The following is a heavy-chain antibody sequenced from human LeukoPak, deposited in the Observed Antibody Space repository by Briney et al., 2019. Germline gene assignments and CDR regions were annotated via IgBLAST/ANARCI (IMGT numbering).Heavy chain of an antibody. CDR1: GFTFRSYA. Sequence: GGSLRLSCAVSGFTFRSYAMHWVRQAPGRGLEWVATLSGSGAGTYYSDSVQGRFTISRDNSKRTLFLQMNSLRAEDTAFYYCAKAELGVDTFFDYWGQGTLVTVSS. J-gene: IGHJ4*02. CDR3: AKAELGVDTFFDY. V-gene: IGHV3-23*01. D-gene: IGHD3-3*01. CDR2: LSGSGAGT.